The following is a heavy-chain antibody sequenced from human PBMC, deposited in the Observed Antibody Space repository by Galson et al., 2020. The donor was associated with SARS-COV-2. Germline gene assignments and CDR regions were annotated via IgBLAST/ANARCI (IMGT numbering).Heavy chain of an antibody. J-gene: IGHJ3*02. Sequence: TSETLSLTCTVSGGSISSYYWSWIRQPPGKGLEWIGYIYYSGSTNYNPSLKSRVTISVDTSKNQFSLKLSSVTAADTAVYYCARRTVPYCSGGSCYRADAFDIWGQGTMVTVSS. CDR1: GGSISSYY. D-gene: IGHD2-15*01. V-gene: IGHV4-59*01. CDR2: IYYSGST. CDR3: ARRTVPYCSGGSCYRADAFDI.